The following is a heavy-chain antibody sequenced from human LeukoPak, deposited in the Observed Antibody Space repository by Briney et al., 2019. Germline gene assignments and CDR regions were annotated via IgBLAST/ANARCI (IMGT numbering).Heavy chain of an antibody. V-gene: IGHV4-30-4*07. CDR3: AKSGGYGLIDY. D-gene: IGHD1-26*01. J-gene: IGHJ4*02. CDR2: IYYTGNT. CDR1: GGSISSGGYS. Sequence: PSETLSLTCAVSGGSISSGGYSWSWIRQPPGKAMEFIAYIYYTGNTYFNPSLKSRVTISVDTSKNQFSLRLNSVTAADTAMYYCAKSGGYGLIDYWGQGTRVTVSS.